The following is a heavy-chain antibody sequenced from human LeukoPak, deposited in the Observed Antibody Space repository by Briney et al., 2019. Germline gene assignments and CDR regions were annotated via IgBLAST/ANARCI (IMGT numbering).Heavy chain of an antibody. Sequence: GGSLRLSCAASGFTVSSNYMSWVRQAPWKGLEWVSVIYSGGSTYYADSVKGRFTISRDNSKNTLYLQMNSLRAEDTAVYYCARDLAGYSYGGYYYYGMDVWGQGTTVTVSS. J-gene: IGHJ6*02. CDR3: ARDLAGYSYGGYYYYGMDV. CDR1: GFTVSSNY. V-gene: IGHV3-66*01. CDR2: IYSGGST. D-gene: IGHD5-18*01.